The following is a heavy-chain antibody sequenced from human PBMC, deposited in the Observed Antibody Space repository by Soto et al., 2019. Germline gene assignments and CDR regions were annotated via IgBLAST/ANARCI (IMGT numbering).Heavy chain of an antibody. CDR1: GGSISSGDYY. V-gene: IGHV4-30-4*01. CDR2: IYYSGST. CDR3: AREAPYYYDSSGYSY. D-gene: IGHD3-22*01. Sequence: SETLSLTCTVSGGSISSGDYYWSWIRQPPGKGLEWIGYIYYSGSTYYNPSLKSRVTISVDTSKNQFSLKLSSVTAADTAVYYCAREAPYYYDSSGYSYWGQGTLVTVSS. J-gene: IGHJ4*02.